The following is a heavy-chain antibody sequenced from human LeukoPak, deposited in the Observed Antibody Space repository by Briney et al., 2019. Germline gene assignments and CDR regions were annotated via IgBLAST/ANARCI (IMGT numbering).Heavy chain of an antibody. CDR1: GFTFSSYA. J-gene: IGHJ4*02. V-gene: IGHV3-23*01. CDR2: ISGSGGST. Sequence: RGSLRLSCAASGFTFSSYAMSWVRQAPGKGLEWVSAISGSGGSTHYADSVKGRFTISRDNSKNTLYLQMNSLRAEDTAVYYCAKVRVWGSGSYYYFDYWGQGTLVTVSS. D-gene: IGHD1-26*01. CDR3: AKVRVWGSGSYYYFDY.